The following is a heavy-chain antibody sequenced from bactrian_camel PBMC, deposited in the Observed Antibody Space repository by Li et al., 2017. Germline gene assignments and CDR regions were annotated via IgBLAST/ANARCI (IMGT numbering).Heavy chain of an antibody. V-gene: IGHV3S40*01. CDR3: AADPPPGGWRPSANTLEVGRYSH. Sequence: DVQLVESGGGSVEAGGSLKLSCVASGDTYKSYCMGWFRQVSGKEREGVATVYTGHGLTYYADSVKDRFTISYDSAKNTVYLQMNSLKPEDTAMYYCAADPPPGGWRPSANTLEVGRYSHWGQGTQVTVS. CDR1: GDTYKSYC. D-gene: IGHD1*01. CDR2: VYTGHGLT. J-gene: IGHJ4*01.